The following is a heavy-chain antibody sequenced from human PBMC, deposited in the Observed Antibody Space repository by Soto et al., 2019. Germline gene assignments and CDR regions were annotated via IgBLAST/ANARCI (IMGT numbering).Heavy chain of an antibody. CDR3: AAPPYYSGSGHYFYYGMDV. J-gene: IGHJ6*02. CDR1: GFTFTNSA. CDR2: IVVGSGNT. Sequence: GASVKVSCKASGFTFTNSAVQWVRQARGQRLEWIGWIVVGSGNTNYAQKFQERVTFTRDMSTSTAYTELSSLRSEDTAVYYCAAPPYYSGSGHYFYYGMDVWGQGTTVTVSS. D-gene: IGHD3-10*01. V-gene: IGHV1-58*01.